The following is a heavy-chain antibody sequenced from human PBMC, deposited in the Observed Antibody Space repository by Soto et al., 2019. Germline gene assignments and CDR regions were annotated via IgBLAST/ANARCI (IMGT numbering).Heavy chain of an antibody. CDR2: ISYDGSNK. J-gene: IGHJ5*02. V-gene: IGHV3-30-3*01. CDR3: ARESGLVVGAVVEWKKFDP. CDR1: GFTFSSYA. Sequence: GGSLRLSCAASGFTFSSYAMHWVRQAPGKGLEWVAVISYDGSNKYYADSVKGRFTIFRDNSKNTLYLQMNSLRAEDTAVYYCARESGLVVGAVVEWKKFDPWGQGTLVTVSS. D-gene: IGHD2-15*01.